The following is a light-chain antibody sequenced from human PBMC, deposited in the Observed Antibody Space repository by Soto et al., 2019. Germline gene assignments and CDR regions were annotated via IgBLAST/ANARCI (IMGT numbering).Light chain of an antibody. J-gene: IGKJ2*01. CDR2: GAS. CDR3: QLYGSSPYT. CDR1: QSVTNNY. V-gene: IGKV3-20*01. Sequence: EIVLTQSPGTLSLSPGERAALSCRASQSVTNNYLAWYQQKPCQATRLPIYGASSTATAIPARFSGRGSGKEFTLGISRLEPADSTVYYCQLYGSSPYTIGQGTKLEIK.